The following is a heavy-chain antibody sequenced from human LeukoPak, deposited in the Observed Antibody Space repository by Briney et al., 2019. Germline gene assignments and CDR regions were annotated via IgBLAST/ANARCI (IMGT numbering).Heavy chain of an antibody. CDR2: ISSSGSTI. D-gene: IGHD6-6*01. Sequence: GGSLRLSCAASGFTFSSYEMNWVRQAPGKGLEWVSYISSSGSTIYYADSVKGRFTISRDNAKNSLYLQMNSLRAEDTAVYYCARDEESLVAAPYYYYGMDVWGQGTTVTVSS. CDR3: ARDEESLVAAPYYYYGMDV. V-gene: IGHV3-48*03. CDR1: GFTFSSYE. J-gene: IGHJ6*02.